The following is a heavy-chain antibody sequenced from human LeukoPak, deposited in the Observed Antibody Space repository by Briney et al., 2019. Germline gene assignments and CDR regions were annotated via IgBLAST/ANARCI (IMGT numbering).Heavy chain of an antibody. J-gene: IGHJ4*02. V-gene: IGHV2-5*02. CDR2: IYWDDDK. Sequence: SGPTLVKPTQTLTLTCSFSGFSLSTSGVGVGWMRRPPGKALEWLALIYWDDDKRYSPSLKSRLTITKDTSKNQVVLTMTNIDPVDTATYYCAHSHDSSGYWAASFDYWGQGTLVTVSS. CDR3: AHSHDSSGYWAASFDY. D-gene: IGHD3-22*01. CDR1: GFSLSTSGVG.